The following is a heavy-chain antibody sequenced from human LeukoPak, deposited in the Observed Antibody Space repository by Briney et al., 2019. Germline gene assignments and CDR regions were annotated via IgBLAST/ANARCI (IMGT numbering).Heavy chain of an antibody. V-gene: IGHV3-30*04. J-gene: IGHJ4*02. CDR3: ARSPERLGQGYLDS. CDR1: GFTFSSYS. D-gene: IGHD3/OR15-3a*01. CDR2: ISYHGSNK. Sequence: GGSLRLSCAASGFTFSSYSMHWVRQAPGNGLEGLTLISYHGSNKEYTDSVKGRFTISRDNSKNTLFLQMNSLRTEDTAIYFCARSPERLGQGYLDSWGQGTLVTVSS.